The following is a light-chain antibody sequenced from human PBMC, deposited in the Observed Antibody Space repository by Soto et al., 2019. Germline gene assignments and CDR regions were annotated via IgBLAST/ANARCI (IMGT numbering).Light chain of an antibody. CDR3: QQRSNWPPT. Sequence: VMTQSPGTMSVSPGERATLTCRASQSVSNKLAWYQQKRGQAPRLLIYDASTRATGVPTRFSGSGSGTEFTLTISSLEPEDFAVYYCQQRSNWPPTFGPGTKVDIK. V-gene: IGKV3-11*01. J-gene: IGKJ3*01. CDR1: QSVSNK. CDR2: DAS.